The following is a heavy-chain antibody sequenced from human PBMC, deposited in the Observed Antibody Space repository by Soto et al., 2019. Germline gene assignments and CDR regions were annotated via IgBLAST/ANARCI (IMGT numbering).Heavy chain of an antibody. CDR2: ISARGGSS. J-gene: IGHJ4*02. Sequence: EVQLLESGGGLVQPGGSLRLSCAASGFSFSSYAMVWVRQAPGKGLEWVSVISARGGSSYFADSVKGRFTISSDNSKNVLSLEMNSLRAEDTAIYFCAKGSSEYSASVDYWGQGTLVLVSS. V-gene: IGHV3-23*01. D-gene: IGHD5-12*01. CDR1: GFSFSSYA. CDR3: AKGSSEYSASVDY.